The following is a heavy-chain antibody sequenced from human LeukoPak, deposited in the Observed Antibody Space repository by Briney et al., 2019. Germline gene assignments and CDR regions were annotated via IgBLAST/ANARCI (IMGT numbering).Heavy chain of an antibody. V-gene: IGHV1-18*01. Sequence: ASVKASCKASGYTFTSYGISWVRQAPGQGLEWMGWISAYNGNTNYAQKLQGRVTMTTDTSTSTAYMELRSLRSDDTAVYYCARVIAAAGQNWFDPWGQGTLVTVSS. CDR3: ARVIAAAGQNWFDP. D-gene: IGHD6-13*01. CDR2: ISAYNGNT. CDR1: GYTFTSYG. J-gene: IGHJ5*02.